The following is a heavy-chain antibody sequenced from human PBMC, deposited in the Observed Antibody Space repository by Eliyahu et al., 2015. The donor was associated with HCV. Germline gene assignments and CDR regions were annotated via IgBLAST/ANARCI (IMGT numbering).Heavy chain of an antibody. D-gene: IGHD6-19*01. V-gene: IGHV1-8*01. CDR3: ARVPYSSGWYELGYYYYYYMDV. J-gene: IGHJ6*03. CDR1: GYTFTSYD. CDR2: MNPNSGNT. Sequence: QVQLVQSGAEVKKPGASVKVSCKASGYTFTSYDINWVRQATGQGLEWMGWMNPNSGNTGYAQKFQGRVTMTRNTSISTAYMELSSLRSEDTAVYYCARVPYSSGWYELGYYYYYYMDVWGKGTTVTVSS.